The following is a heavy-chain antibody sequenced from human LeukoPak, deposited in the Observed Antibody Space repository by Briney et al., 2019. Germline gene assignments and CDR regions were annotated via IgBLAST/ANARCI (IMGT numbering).Heavy chain of an antibody. V-gene: IGHV4-4*07. CDR1: GGSISSYY. Sequence: SETLSLTCTVSGGSISSYYWSWIRQPAGKGLEWIGRIYTSGSTNYNPSPKSRVTMSVDTSKNQFSLKLSSVTAADTAVYYCAAAYYYGSGSSLSFDDSWGQGTLVTVSS. CDR3: AAAYYYGSGSSLSFDDS. J-gene: IGHJ4*02. D-gene: IGHD3-10*01. CDR2: IYTSGST.